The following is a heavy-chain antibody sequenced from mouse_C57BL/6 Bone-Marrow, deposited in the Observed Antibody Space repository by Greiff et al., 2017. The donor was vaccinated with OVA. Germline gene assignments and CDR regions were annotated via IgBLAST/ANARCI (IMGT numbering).Heavy chain of an antibody. D-gene: IGHD2-4*01. Sequence: QVQLQQSGPELVKPGASVKISCKASGYAFSSSWMNWVKQRPGKGLEWIGRIYPGDGDTNYNGKFKGKATLTADKSSSTAYMQLSSLTSEDSAVYFCASQIYYDPAWFAYWGQGTLVTVSA. J-gene: IGHJ3*01. CDR2: IYPGDGDT. V-gene: IGHV1-82*01. CDR1: GYAFSSSW. CDR3: ASQIYYDPAWFAY.